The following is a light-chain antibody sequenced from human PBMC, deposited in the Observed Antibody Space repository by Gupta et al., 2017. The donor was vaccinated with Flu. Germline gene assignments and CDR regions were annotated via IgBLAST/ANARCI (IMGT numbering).Light chain of an antibody. CDR1: QDIYKY. Sequence: DIQMTQSPSSLSASVGDRVTITCHASQDIYKYLNWFQQKPGKVPKLLIYDASNIKTGVPSRFSGSGSGTDIIFTINSRQPEDFATYYCQHEDSLPLTFGRGTKVHI. V-gene: IGKV1-33*01. CDR2: DAS. CDR3: QHEDSLPLT. J-gene: IGKJ3*01.